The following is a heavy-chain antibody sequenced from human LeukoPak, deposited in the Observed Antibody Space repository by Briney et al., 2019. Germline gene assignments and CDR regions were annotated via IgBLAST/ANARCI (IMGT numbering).Heavy chain of an antibody. J-gene: IGHJ1*01. CDR2: IYYSGST. V-gene: IGHV4-39*01. Sequence: SETLSLTCTVSGGSISSSSYYWGWIRQPPGKGLEWIGSIYYSGSTYYNPSLKSRVTISVDTSKNQFSLKLSSVTAADTAVYYCARPPLYYDFWSRPESAEYFQHWGQGTLVTVSS. D-gene: IGHD3-3*01. CDR1: GGSISSSSYY. CDR3: ARPPLYYDFWSRPESAEYFQH.